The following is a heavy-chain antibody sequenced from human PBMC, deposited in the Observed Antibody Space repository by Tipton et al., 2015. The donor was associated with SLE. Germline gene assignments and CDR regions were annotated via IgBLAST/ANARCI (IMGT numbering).Heavy chain of an antibody. D-gene: IGHD3-22*01. CDR1: GGSISSHY. J-gene: IGHJ4*02. CDR2: IYYSGST. Sequence: TLSLTCTVSGGSISSHYWSWIRQPPGKGLEWIGYIYYSGSTNYNPPLKSRVTISVDTSKNQFSLKLSSVTAADTAVYYCARHDDSSGYYDYWGQGTLVTVSS. V-gene: IGHV4-59*11. CDR3: ARHDDSSGYYDY.